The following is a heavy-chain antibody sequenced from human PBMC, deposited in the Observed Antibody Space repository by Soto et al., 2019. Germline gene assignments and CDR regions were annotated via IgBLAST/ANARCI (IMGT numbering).Heavy chain of an antibody. CDR3: ARGAYYYDSSGLSY. CDR2: ISSSSSTI. D-gene: IGHD3-22*01. CDR1: GFTFSSYG. V-gene: IGHV3-48*01. Sequence: PGGSLRLSCAASGFTFSSYGMHWVRQAPGKGLEWVSYISSSSSTIYYADSVKGRFTISRDNAKNSLYLQMNSLRAEDTAVYYCARGAYYYDSSGLSYWGQGTLVTVSS. J-gene: IGHJ4*02.